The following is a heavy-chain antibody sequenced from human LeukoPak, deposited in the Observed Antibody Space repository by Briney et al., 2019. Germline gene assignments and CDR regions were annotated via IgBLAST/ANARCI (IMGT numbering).Heavy chain of an antibody. J-gene: IGHJ4*02. CDR3: ARVQVIWAPRSYSPFFDY. D-gene: IGHD1-26*01. CDR2: IYHSGST. Sequence: SDTLSLTRAVYGGSFSGYYCSLIRQPPPRGLAWLGWIYHSGSTNYNPSLKSRVTISVDTSKNQFSLKLSSVTAADTAVYYCARVQVIWAPRSYSPFFDYWSQGTLVTVSS. V-gene: IGHV4-34*01. CDR1: GGSFSGYY.